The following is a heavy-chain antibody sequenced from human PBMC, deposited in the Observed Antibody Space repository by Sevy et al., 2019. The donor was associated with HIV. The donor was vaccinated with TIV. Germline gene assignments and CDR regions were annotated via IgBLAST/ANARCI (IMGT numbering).Heavy chain of an antibody. CDR1: GFTFSNAW. D-gene: IGHD6-13*01. J-gene: IGHJ6*03. CDR3: TKVMEVGQQLRSYYMDV. CDR2: IKSKTDGGIT. V-gene: IGHV3-15*01. Sequence: GGSLRLSCAASGFTFSNAWMSWVRQAPGKGLEWVGRIKSKTDGGITDYAAPVKGRFTISGDDSKNTLYLQMNSLKTEDTAVYYCTKVMEVGQQLRSYYMDVWGKGTTVTVSS.